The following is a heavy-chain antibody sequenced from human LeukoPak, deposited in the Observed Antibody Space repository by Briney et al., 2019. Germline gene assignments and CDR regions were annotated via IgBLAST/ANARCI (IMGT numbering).Heavy chain of an antibody. CDR1: GGSFSGYY. CDR3: ARAVGGDGSGSL. V-gene: IGHV4-34*01. J-gene: IGHJ4*02. Sequence: SETLSLTCAVYGGSFSGYYWSWIRQPPGKGLEWIGEINHSGSTSYNPSLKSRVTISVDTSKNQFSLKLSSVTAADTAVYYCARAVGGDGSGSLWGPGTLVTVSS. CDR2: INHSGST. D-gene: IGHD3-10*01.